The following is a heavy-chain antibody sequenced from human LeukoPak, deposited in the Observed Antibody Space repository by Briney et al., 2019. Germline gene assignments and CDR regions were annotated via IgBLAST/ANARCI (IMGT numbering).Heavy chain of an antibody. CDR1: GGSISISDYY. V-gene: IGHV4-39*01. J-gene: IGHJ4*02. D-gene: IGHD1-26*01. CDR2: ISYSGT. Sequence: SETLSLTCIVSGGSISISDYYWGWIRQPPGKGLEWIGSISYSGTYYNPSLKGRLTISVDTPKNQFSLTLTSVAAADTAVYYCARRTSSPVGATDYWGQGTLVTVSS. CDR3: ARRTSSPVGATDY.